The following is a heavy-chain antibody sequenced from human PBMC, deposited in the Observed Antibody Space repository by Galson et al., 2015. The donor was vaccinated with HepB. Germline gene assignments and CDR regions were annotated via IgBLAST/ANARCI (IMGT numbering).Heavy chain of an antibody. V-gene: IGHV1-18*04. J-gene: IGHJ6*02. CDR3: ATTSVRRYSSSWYDPYGMDV. CDR2: ISAYNGNT. CDR1: GYTFTSYG. D-gene: IGHD6-13*01. Sequence: SVKVSCKASGYTFTSYGISWVRQAPGQGLEWMGWISAYNGNTNYAQKLQGRVTMTTDTSTSTAYMELRSLRSDDTAVYYCATTSVRRYSSSWYDPYGMDVWGQGTTVTVSS.